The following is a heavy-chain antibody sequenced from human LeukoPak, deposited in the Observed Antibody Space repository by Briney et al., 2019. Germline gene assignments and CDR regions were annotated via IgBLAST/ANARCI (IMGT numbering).Heavy chain of an antibody. D-gene: IGHD6-13*01. V-gene: IGHV3-74*01. Sequence: GGSLRLSCAASGFTFSSYWMHWVRQAPGKGLVWVSCIKSDGTITNYADSVKGRFTISRDNAKNTLYPQMNSLRADDTAVYYCATFYGSTSWGQGTLVTVSS. CDR1: GFTFSSYW. CDR2: IKSDGTIT. J-gene: IGHJ5*02. CDR3: ATFYGSTS.